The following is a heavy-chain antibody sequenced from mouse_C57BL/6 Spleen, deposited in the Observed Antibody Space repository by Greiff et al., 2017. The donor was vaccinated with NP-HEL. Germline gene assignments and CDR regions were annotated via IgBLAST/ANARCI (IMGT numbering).Heavy chain of an antibody. V-gene: IGHV3-1*01. CDR1: GYSITSGYD. D-gene: IGHD4-1*01. Sequence: EVQLVESGPGMVKPSQSLSLTCTVTGYSITSGYDWHWIRHFPGNKLEWMGYISYSGSTNYNPSLKSRISITHDTSKNHFFLKLNSVTTEDTATYYCARDSGTGAMDYWGQGTSVTVSS. CDR2: ISYSGST. CDR3: ARDSGTGAMDY. J-gene: IGHJ4*01.